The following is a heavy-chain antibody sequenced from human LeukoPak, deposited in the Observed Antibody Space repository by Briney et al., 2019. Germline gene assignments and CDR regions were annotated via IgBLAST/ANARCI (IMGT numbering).Heavy chain of an antibody. J-gene: IGHJ4*02. CDR1: GFTFSSYG. CDR3: AKGGGYYGSGSYFDY. CDR2: ISYDGSNK. V-gene: IGHV3-30*18. D-gene: IGHD3-10*01. Sequence: GRSLRLSCAASGFTFSSYGMHWVRQAPGKGLEWVAVISYDGSNKYYADSVKGRFTISRDNSKNTLYLQMNSLRAEDTAVYYCAKGGGYYGSGSYFDYWGQGTLVTVSS.